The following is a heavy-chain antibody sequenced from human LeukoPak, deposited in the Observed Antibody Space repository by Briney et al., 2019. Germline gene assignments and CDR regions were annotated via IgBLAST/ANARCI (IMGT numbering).Heavy chain of an antibody. CDR1: GFTFSNYA. CDR3: AKYRSGYLYYFDS. J-gene: IGHJ4*02. V-gene: IGHV3-23*01. D-gene: IGHD3-22*01. Sequence: GGSLRLSCAASGFTFSNYAMSWVRQAPGKGLEWVSIITGYSVSTYYADSVKSRFTISRDNSQNTLYLQMNSLRVEDTAIYYCAKYRSGYLYYFDSWGRGTLVTVSS. CDR2: ITGYSVST.